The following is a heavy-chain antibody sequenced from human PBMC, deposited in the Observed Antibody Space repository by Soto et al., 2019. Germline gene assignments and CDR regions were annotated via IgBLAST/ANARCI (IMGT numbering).Heavy chain of an antibody. CDR2: ISYDGSNK. V-gene: IGHV3-30*18. CDR3: AKDGGRPYYYDSSGYYLFFDY. J-gene: IGHJ4*02. D-gene: IGHD3-22*01. CDR1: GFTFSSYG. Sequence: GSLRLSCAASGFTFSSYGMHWVRQAPGKGLEWVAVISYDGSNKYYADSVKGRFTISRDNSKNTLYLQMNSLRAEDTAVYYCAKDGGRPYYYDSSGYYLFFDYWGQGTLVTVSS.